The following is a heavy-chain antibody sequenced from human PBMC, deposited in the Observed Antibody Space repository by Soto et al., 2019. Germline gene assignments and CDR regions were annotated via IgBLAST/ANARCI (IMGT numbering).Heavy chain of an antibody. Sequence: GASVKVSCKVSGYTLTELSMHWVRQAPGKGLEWMGGFDPEDGETIYAQKFQGRVTMTEDTSTDTAYMELSSLRSEDTAVYYCAKVKLRFLEWLLNFDYWGQGTLVNVSS. D-gene: IGHD3-3*01. CDR1: GYTLTELS. V-gene: IGHV1-24*01. J-gene: IGHJ4*02. CDR2: FDPEDGET. CDR3: AKVKLRFLEWLLNFDY.